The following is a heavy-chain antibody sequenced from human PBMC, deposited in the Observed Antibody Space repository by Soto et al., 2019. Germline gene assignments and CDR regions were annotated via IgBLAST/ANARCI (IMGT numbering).Heavy chain of an antibody. Sequence: EVQLVESGGLVVPPGGSLRLSCAASGFNFNRFTMHWLRQTPERGLEWVSYIRSDCGDIKYADSVRGRFTISRDNSENSVYLHLNSLRTEDTALYYCAKERDCGGVCFYFDFWGQGTLVTVSS. CDR2: IRSDCGDI. J-gene: IGHJ4*02. V-gene: IGHV3-43*01. D-gene: IGHD2-21*02. CDR3: AKERDCGGVCFYFDF. CDR1: GFNFNRFT.